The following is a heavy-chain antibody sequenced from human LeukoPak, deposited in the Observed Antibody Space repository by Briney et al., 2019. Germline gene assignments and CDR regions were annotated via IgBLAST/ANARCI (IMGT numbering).Heavy chain of an antibody. CDR1: GCSISSSSYY. V-gene: IGHV4-39*06. D-gene: IGHD4-17*01. CDR2: IYYSGST. J-gene: IGHJ5*02. Sequence: PSETLSLTCTVSGCSISSSSYYWGWLRQPPGKGREGRGNIYYSGSTYYNPSLKSRVTISVDTSKNAFGLKASSVTAPHTAVYYCAGFDYGDYENWFAPWGQGTLVTVSS. CDR3: AGFDYGDYENWFAP.